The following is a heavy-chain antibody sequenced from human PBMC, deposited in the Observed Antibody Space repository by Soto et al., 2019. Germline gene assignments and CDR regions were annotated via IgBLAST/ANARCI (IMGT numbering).Heavy chain of an antibody. CDR3: ANPVRDIVVVVAATPQSYYYMDV. CDR1: GFTFSSYA. D-gene: IGHD2-15*01. V-gene: IGHV3-23*01. J-gene: IGHJ6*03. Sequence: PGGSLRLSCAASGFTFSSYAMSWVRQAPGKGLEWVSAISGSGGSTYYTDSVKGRFTISRDNSKNTLYLQMNSLRAEDTAVYYCANPVRDIVVVVAATPQSYYYMDVWGKGTTVTVSS. CDR2: ISGSGGST.